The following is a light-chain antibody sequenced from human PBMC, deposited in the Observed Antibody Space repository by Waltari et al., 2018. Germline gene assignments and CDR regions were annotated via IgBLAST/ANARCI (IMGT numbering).Light chain of an antibody. CDR3: QQYYSSPFT. Sequence: AIQMTQSPSSLSASVGDRFTITCRASQGIINALGWYKQKPGKAPKLLIYAAFSLQSGVPSRFSGSGSGTDFTLTISSLQPEDFATYYCQQYYSSPFTFGPGTKVDIK. CDR2: AAF. J-gene: IGKJ3*01. CDR1: QGIINA. V-gene: IGKV1-6*01.